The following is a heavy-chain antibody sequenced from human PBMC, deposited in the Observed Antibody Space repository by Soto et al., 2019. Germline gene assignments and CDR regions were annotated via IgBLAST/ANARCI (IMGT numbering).Heavy chain of an antibody. D-gene: IGHD3-10*01. V-gene: IGHV3-48*03. CDR3: AREISALWGFGIDH. J-gene: IGHJ4*02. CDR1: GFTFSSYE. CDR2: ISGSGASE. Sequence: EVQLVESGGGLAQPGRSLRLSCAASGFTFSSYEMNWVRQAPGKGLEWVSYISGSGASEYYADSVKGRFTISRDNAMNSLHLQMNSLRAEDTAVYYCAREISALWGFGIDHWGQGTLVTFSA.